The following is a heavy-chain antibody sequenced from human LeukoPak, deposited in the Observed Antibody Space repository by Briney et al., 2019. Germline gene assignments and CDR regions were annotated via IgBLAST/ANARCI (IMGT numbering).Heavy chain of an antibody. Sequence: SETLSLTCTVSGGSISTYYWSWIRQPPGKGLEWIGEINHSGSTNYNPSLKSRVTISVDTSKNQFSLKLSSVTAADTAVYYCARQILFHSERWLQFFDYWGQGILVTVSS. J-gene: IGHJ4*02. D-gene: IGHD5-24*01. CDR1: GGSISTYY. V-gene: IGHV4-34*01. CDR3: ARQILFHSERWLQFFDY. CDR2: INHSGST.